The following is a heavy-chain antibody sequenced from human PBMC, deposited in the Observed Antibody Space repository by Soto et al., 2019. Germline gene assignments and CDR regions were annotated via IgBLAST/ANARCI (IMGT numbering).Heavy chain of an antibody. D-gene: IGHD3-9*01. CDR3: ARAFDILTRYYFDY. CDR2: IYYSGST. V-gene: IGHV4-31*02. J-gene: IGHJ4*02. Sequence: PWKGFVWIGYIYYSGSTYYNPSLKSRVTISVDTSKNQFSLKLSSVTAADTAVYYCARAFDILTRYYFDYWGQGTLVTVSS.